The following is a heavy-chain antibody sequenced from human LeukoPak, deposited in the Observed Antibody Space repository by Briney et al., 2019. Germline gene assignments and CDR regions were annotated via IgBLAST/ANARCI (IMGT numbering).Heavy chain of an antibody. Sequence: PSETLSLTCTVSGGSISSYKWSWIRQPAGKGLEWSGRIYTSGSTNYTPSLKRRVTMSVDNSKNQFSLKLSSVTAEDTAVYYCAAAPHLTGYYMWGQGALATVSS. CDR3: AAAPHLTGYYM. CDR2: IYTSGST. V-gene: IGHV4-4*07. CDR1: GGSISSYK. J-gene: IGHJ4*02. D-gene: IGHD3-9*01.